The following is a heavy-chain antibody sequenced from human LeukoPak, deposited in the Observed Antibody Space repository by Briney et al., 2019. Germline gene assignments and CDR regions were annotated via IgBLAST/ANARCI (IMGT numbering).Heavy chain of an antibody. J-gene: IGHJ6*03. CDR1: GGSFSGYY. D-gene: IGHD2-2*01. V-gene: IGHV4-34*01. CDR2: INHSGST. CDR3: ARLVSDIVVVPAAIYYYYYYMDV. Sequence: PSETLSLTCAVYGGSFSGYYWSWIRQPPGKGLEWIGEINHSGSTNYNPSLTSRVTISVDTSKNQFSLKLSSVTAADTAVYYCARLVSDIVVVPAAIYYYYYYMDVWGKGTTVTVSS.